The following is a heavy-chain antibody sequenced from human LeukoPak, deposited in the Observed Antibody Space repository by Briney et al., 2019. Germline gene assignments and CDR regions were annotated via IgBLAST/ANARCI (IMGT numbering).Heavy chain of an antibody. CDR2: IYHSGST. Sequence: PSETLSLTCAVSGGSISSGGYSWSWIRQPRGKGLEWIGYIYHSGSTYYNPSLKSRVTISVDRSKNQFSLKLSSVTAADTAVYYCARAQSSSWSGDAFDIWGQGTMVTVSS. CDR3: ARAQSSSWSGDAFDI. D-gene: IGHD6-13*01. V-gene: IGHV4-30-2*01. CDR1: GGSISSGGYS. J-gene: IGHJ3*02.